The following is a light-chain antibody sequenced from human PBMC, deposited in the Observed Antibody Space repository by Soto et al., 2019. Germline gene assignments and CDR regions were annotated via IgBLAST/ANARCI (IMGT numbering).Light chain of an antibody. CDR3: QQYYSSPPVT. CDR2: WAS. Sequence: DIVMTQSPDSLAVSLGERATINCKSSQSVIYSSNSKDHLAWYQQKPGQPPKLLISWASTRESGVPDRFIGSGSCTDFTLTISSLQAEDVAIYYCQQYYSSPPVTFGPGTKVQIK. J-gene: IGKJ3*01. V-gene: IGKV4-1*01. CDR1: QSVIYSSNSKDH.